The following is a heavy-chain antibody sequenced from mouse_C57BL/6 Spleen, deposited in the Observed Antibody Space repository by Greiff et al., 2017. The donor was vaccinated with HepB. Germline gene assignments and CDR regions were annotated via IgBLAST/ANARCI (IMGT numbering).Heavy chain of an antibody. V-gene: IGHV1-81*01. Sequence: VHLVESGAELARPGASVKLSCKASGYTFTSYGISWVKQRTGQGLEWIGEIYPRSGNTYYNEKFKGKATLTADKSSSTAYMELRSLTSEDSAVYFCARNYGSSYPYAMDYWGQGTSVTVSS. D-gene: IGHD1-1*01. CDR3: ARNYGSSYPYAMDY. CDR1: GYTFTSYG. CDR2: IYPRSGNT. J-gene: IGHJ4*01.